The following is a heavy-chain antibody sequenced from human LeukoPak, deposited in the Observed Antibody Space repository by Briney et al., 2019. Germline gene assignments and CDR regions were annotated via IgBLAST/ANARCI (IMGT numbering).Heavy chain of an antibody. J-gene: IGHJ4*02. D-gene: IGHD6-13*01. V-gene: IGHV3-48*03. CDR1: GFTFSNYG. Sequence: GGSLRLSCTASGFTFSNYGMNWVRQAPGKGLEWLSYISSSGSSIYYTDSVKGRVTISRDNAKNSLYLQMNSLRAEDTAIYYCAREYSSTWYAGRGLFDYWGQGTLVTVSS. CDR3: AREYSSTWYAGRGLFDY. CDR2: ISSSGSSI.